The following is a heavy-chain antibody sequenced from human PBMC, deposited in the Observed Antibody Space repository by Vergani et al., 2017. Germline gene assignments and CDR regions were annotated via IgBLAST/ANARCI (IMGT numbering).Heavy chain of an antibody. CDR3: ARGSSEGWLNWFDP. Sequence: QVQLQESGPGLVKPSETLSLTCTVSGGSISSSSYYWGWIRQPPGKGLEWIGSIYYSGSTYYNPSLKSRVTISVDTSKNQFSLKLSSVTAADTAVYYCARGSSEGWLNWFDPWGQGTLVTVSS. V-gene: IGHV4-39*01. D-gene: IGHD5-12*01. CDR1: GGSISSSSYY. J-gene: IGHJ5*02. CDR2: IYYSGST.